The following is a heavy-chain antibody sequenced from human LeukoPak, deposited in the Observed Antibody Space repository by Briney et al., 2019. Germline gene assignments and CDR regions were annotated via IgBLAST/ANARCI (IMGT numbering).Heavy chain of an antibody. CDR1: GGSISISSYY. J-gene: IGHJ3*02. CDR2: IYYSGST. Sequence: PSETMSLTCTVSGGSISISSYYWGWIRQPPGKGLEWIGRIYYSGSTYYNPSLKSRVTISVDPSKNQISLKLSSVTAAGTAVYYCARGYYYDSTDAFDIWGQGTMVTVSS. D-gene: IGHD3-22*01. CDR3: ARGYYYDSTDAFDI. V-gene: IGHV4-39*07.